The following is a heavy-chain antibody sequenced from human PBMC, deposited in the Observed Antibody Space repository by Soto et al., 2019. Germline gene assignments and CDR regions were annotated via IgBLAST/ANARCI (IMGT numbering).Heavy chain of an antibody. CDR1: GFTFSSYA. V-gene: IGHV3-64*01. CDR3: ARMAIFGVVIGLDY. D-gene: IGHD3-3*01. Sequence: VQLGEFGGGLVQPGRSLRLSCAASGFTFSSYAMHWVRQAPGKGLEYVSAISSNGGSTYYANSVKGRFTISRDNSKNTLYLQMGSLRAEDMAVYHCARMAIFGVVIGLDYWGQGTLVTVSS. CDR2: ISSNGGST. J-gene: IGHJ4*02.